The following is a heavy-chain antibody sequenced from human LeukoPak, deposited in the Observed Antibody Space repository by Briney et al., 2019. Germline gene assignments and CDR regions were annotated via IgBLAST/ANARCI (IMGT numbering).Heavy chain of an antibody. V-gene: IGHV4-34*01. CDR3: ARALRWLHGTYYFDY. J-gene: IGHJ4*02. CDR1: GGSFSGYY. D-gene: IGHD5-24*01. Sequence: PSETLSLTCAVYGGSFSGYYWSWIRQPPGKGLEWIGEINHSGSTNYHPSLKSRVTISVDTFKNQFSLKLSSVTAADTAVYYCARALRWLHGTYYFDYWGQGTLVTVSS. CDR2: INHSGST.